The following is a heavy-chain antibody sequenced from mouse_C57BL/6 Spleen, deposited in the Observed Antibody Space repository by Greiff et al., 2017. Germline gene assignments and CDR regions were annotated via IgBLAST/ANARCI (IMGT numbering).Heavy chain of an antibody. D-gene: IGHD4-1*01. CDR1: GFTFSDYG. CDR2: ISSGSSTI. CDR3: ARGKGPGTRGYWYFEV. J-gene: IGHJ1*03. Sequence: EVKVEESGGGLVKPGGSLKLSCAASGFTFSDYGMHWVRQAPEKGLEWVAYISSGSSTIYYADTVKGRFTISRDNAKNTLFLQMTSLRSEDTAMYYCARGKGPGTRGYWYFEVWGTGTTVTVS. V-gene: IGHV5-17*01.